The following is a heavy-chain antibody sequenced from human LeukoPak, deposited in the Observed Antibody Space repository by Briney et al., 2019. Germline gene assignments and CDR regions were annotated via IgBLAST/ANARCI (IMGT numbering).Heavy chain of an antibody. CDR2: ISYDGSNK. J-gene: IGHJ4*02. V-gene: IGHV3-30-3*01. D-gene: IGHD3-10*01. CDR1: GFTFSSYA. CDR3: ARSLYYHGSGGEDY. Sequence: GGSLRLSCAASGFTFSSYAMHWVRQAPGKGLEWVAVISYDGSNKYYADSVKGRFTISRDSSKNTLYLQMNSLRAEDTAVYYCARSLYYHGSGGEDYWGQGSLVTVSS.